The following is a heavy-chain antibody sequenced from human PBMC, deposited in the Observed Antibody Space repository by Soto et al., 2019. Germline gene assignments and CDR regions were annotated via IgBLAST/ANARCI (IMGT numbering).Heavy chain of an antibody. Sequence: GASVKVSCKASGYTFTSYGISWVRQAPGQGREWMGWISTYNGNTKYAQKLQGRVTMTTDTSTSTAYMELRSLRSDDTAVFYCAREMVRGVGSDYWGQGTLVTVSS. V-gene: IGHV1-18*01. CDR1: GYTFTSYG. CDR3: AREMVRGVGSDY. J-gene: IGHJ4*02. D-gene: IGHD3-10*01. CDR2: ISTYNGNT.